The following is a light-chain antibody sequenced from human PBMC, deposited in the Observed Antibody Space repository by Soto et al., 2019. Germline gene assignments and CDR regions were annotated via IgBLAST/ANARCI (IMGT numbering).Light chain of an antibody. CDR1: QSINRF. J-gene: IGKJ5*01. CDR2: AAS. Sequence: DIKMTQSPSSLSASVGDRVTITCRASQSINRFLNWYQQKPGKAPKLLIYAASTLQSGVPSRFSGSGSGTDFTLTISCLQSEDFATYYCQQYYSYPITFGQGTRLEIK. V-gene: IGKV1-39*01. CDR3: QQYYSYPIT.